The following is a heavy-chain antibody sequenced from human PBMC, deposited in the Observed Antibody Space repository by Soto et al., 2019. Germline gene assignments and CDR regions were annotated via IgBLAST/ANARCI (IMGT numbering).Heavy chain of an antibody. CDR3: ARVAY. CDR2: ISSGSSDT. J-gene: IGHJ4*02. CDR1: GYTFSRVS. Sequence: GGSLRLSCEASGYTFSRVSMNGVRQVPGKGLEWVASISSGSSDTWYADSVKVRLIISRDNAQNSLLLQMNNLRPEDTAMYYCARVAYWGPGTQVTSPQ. V-gene: IGHV3-21*01.